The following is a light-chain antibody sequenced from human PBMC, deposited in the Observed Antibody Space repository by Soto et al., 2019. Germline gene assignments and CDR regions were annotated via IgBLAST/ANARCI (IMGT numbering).Light chain of an antibody. V-gene: IGKV3-20*01. CDR3: QQYGRSPST. Sequence: EIVLAQSPGTLSLSPGERATLSCRASQTISANYLAWYQQKPGQAPRLLIYGASTRATGIPDRFSGSGSGTDFTLTINRLEPEDFAVYYCQQYGRSPSTFGGGTKVEIK. J-gene: IGKJ4*01. CDR1: QTISANY. CDR2: GAS.